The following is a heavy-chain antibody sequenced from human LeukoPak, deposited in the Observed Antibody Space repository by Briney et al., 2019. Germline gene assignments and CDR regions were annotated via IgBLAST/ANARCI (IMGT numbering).Heavy chain of an antibody. Sequence: PSETLSLTCTVSGGSISSYYWSWIRQPPGKGLEWIGYIYYSGSTNYNPSLKSRVTISVDTSKNQFSLKLSSVTAADTAVYYCARDLFMGDAFDIWGQGTMVTVSS. V-gene: IGHV4-59*01. CDR1: GGSISSYY. D-gene: IGHD3-10*01. CDR2: IYYSGST. J-gene: IGHJ3*02. CDR3: ARDLFMGDAFDI.